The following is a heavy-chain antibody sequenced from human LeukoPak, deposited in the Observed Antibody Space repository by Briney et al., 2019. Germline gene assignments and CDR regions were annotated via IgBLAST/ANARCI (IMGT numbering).Heavy chain of an antibody. Sequence: GGSLRLSCAASGFTFSSYGMHWVRQAPGKGLEWVAVITYDGSNKYYADSVKGRFTISRDNSKNTLYLQMNSLRPEDTAVYYCAKDQFSSGFEYFQHWGQGTLVTVSS. CDR3: AKDQFSSGFEYFQH. CDR1: GFTFSSYG. CDR2: ITYDGSNK. J-gene: IGHJ1*01. V-gene: IGHV3-30*18. D-gene: IGHD6-19*01.